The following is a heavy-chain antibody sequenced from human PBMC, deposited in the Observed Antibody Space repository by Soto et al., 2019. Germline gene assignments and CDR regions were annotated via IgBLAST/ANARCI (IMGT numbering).Heavy chain of an antibody. CDR3: ARGVGSGTYYNQYNWFDP. D-gene: IGHD3-10*01. CDR1: GYTFTSYG. J-gene: IGHJ5*02. V-gene: IGHV1-18*01. CDR2: INVYNGNT. Sequence: ASVKVSCKASGYTFTSYGISWVRQAPGQGLEWMGWINVYNGNTNHAQKLQGRVTMTTDTSTSTAYMELRSLRSDDTAVYYCARGVGSGTYYNQYNWFDPWGQGTLVTVSS.